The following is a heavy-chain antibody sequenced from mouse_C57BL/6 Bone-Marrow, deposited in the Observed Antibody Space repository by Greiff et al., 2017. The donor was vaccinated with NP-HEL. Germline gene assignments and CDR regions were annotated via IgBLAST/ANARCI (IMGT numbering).Heavy chain of an antibody. CDR3: ASSTTVVARGYAMDY. Sequence: EVKLMESGGGLVKPGGSLKLSCAASGFTFSSYAMSWVRQTPEKRLEWVATISDGGSYTYYPDNVKGRFTISRDNAKNNLYLQMSHLKSEDTAMYYCASSTTVVARGYAMDYWGQGTSVTVSS. J-gene: IGHJ4*01. V-gene: IGHV5-4*03. D-gene: IGHD1-1*01. CDR1: GFTFSSYA. CDR2: ISDGGSYT.